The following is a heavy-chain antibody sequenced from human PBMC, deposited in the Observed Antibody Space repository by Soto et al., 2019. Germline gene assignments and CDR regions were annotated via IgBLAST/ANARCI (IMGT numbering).Heavy chain of an antibody. CDR2: INTGTGYT. Sequence: QVQLVQSGAEEKKPGASVKISCKASGYTFTRYTMHWVRQAPGQRLEWMGWINTGTGYTKYSQKFQGRVTITRDTSANTAHMELSSLTSEDTAVYYCARVPRYWGQGTLVTVSS. V-gene: IGHV1-3*04. CDR3: ARVPRY. CDR1: GYTFTRYT. J-gene: IGHJ4*02.